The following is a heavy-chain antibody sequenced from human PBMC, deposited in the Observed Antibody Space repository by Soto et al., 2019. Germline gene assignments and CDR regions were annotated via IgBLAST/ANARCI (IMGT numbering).Heavy chain of an antibody. V-gene: IGHV3-30*18. CDR2: ISYDGSNK. CDR3: AKATATGGGAFDI. J-gene: IGHJ3*02. D-gene: IGHD2-8*02. Sequence: GGSLRLSCAASGFTFSSYGMHWVRQAPGKGLEWVAVISYDGSNKYYADSVKGRFTISRDNSKNTLYLQMNSLTAGDTAMYYCAKATATGGGAFDICGQGTMVTVSS. CDR1: GFTFSSYG.